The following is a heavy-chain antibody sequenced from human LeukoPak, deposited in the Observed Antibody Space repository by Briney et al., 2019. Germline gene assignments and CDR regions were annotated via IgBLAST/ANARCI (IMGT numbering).Heavy chain of an antibody. CDR1: GFTFSSYP. Sequence: GGSLRLSCAASGFTFSSYPMHWVRRAPGKGLEYVSGISSNGDSTYYANSVKGRFTISRGNSKNTLYLQMGSLRAEDMAVYYCAREYYYEELDYWGQGTLVTVSS. CDR3: AREYYYEELDY. V-gene: IGHV3-64*01. D-gene: IGHD3-22*01. J-gene: IGHJ4*02. CDR2: ISSNGDST.